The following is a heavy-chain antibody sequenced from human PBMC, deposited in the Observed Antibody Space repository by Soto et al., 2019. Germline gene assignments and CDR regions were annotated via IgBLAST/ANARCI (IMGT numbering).Heavy chain of an antibody. V-gene: IGHV4-31*03. CDR2: IDYSGNT. CDR3: ARDSPYYSGMDV. J-gene: IGHJ6*02. Sequence: PSETLSLTCTVSGGSISSGGYYWSWIRQHPGKGLEWIGYIDYSGNTYYNPSLKSRITISVDMSKNQVSLRLTSVTAADTAVYYCARDSPYYSGMDVWGQGTTVTVSS. CDR1: GGSISSGGYY.